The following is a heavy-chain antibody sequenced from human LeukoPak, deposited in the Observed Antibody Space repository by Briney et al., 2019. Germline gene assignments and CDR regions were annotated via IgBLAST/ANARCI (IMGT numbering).Heavy chain of an antibody. D-gene: IGHD5-18*01. CDR3: ASGYSYGDAFDI. V-gene: IGHV1-18*01. J-gene: IGHJ3*02. Sequence: ASVKVSCKASGYTFTSYGISWVRQAPGQGLEWMGWISAYNGNTNYAQKFQGRVTMTTDTSTSTAYIELRSLRSDDTAVYYCASGYSYGDAFDIWGQGTMVTVSS. CDR2: ISAYNGNT. CDR1: GYTFTSYG.